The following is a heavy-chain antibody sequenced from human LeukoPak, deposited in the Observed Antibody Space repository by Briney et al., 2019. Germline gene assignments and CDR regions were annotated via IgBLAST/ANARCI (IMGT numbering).Heavy chain of an antibody. J-gene: IGHJ4*02. D-gene: IGHD3-22*01. Sequence: PSETLSLTCTVSGGSISSYYWSWIRQPPGKGLEWIGYIYYSGSTNYNPSLKSRVTISVDTFKNQFSLKLTSVTAADTAVYYCARAGSSAYLIDYWGQGTLVTVSS. V-gene: IGHV4-59*01. CDR3: ARAGSSAYLIDY. CDR2: IYYSGST. CDR1: GGSISSYY.